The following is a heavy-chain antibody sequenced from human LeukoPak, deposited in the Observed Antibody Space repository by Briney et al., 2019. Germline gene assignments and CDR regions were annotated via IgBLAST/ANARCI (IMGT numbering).Heavy chain of an antibody. CDR1: GYTFTGYY. D-gene: IGHD2-15*01. V-gene: IGHV1-2*04. Sequence: ASVTVSFTASGYTFTGYYMHWVRQAPGQGLEWMGWINPNSGGTNYAQKFQGWVTMTRDTSISTAYMELSRLRSDDTAVYYCARGALVVVGPRGWFDPWGQGTLVTVSS. J-gene: IGHJ5*02. CDR3: ARGALVVVGPRGWFDP. CDR2: INPNSGGT.